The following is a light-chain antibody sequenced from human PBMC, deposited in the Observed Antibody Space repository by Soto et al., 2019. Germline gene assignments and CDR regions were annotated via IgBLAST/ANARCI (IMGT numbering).Light chain of an antibody. CDR2: GAS. CDR3: QQRSSWIT. Sequence: IVMTQSPGTLSVPPGERATLSCRASQNIGNKVGWYQQKPGEAPRLLIYGASTRATSIPVRFSGSGSATDFTLTISSLEPEDFAVYYCQQRSSWITFGQGTRLEIK. V-gene: IGKV3-15*01. CDR1: QNIGNK. J-gene: IGKJ5*01.